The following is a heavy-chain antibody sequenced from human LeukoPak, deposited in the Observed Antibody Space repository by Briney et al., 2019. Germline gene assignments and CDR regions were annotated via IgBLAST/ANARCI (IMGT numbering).Heavy chain of an antibody. CDR1: GGSISSYY. J-gene: IGHJ3*02. V-gene: IGHV4-59*01. D-gene: IGHD5-18*01. CDR3: ARPVEGIQLWLRDEPDAFDI. CDR2: IYYSGST. Sequence: SETLSLTCTVSGGSISSYYWSWIRQPPGKGLEWIGYIYYSGSTNYNPSLKSRVTISVDTSKNQFSLKLSSVTAADTAVYYCARPVEGIQLWLRDEPDAFDIWGQGTMVTVSS.